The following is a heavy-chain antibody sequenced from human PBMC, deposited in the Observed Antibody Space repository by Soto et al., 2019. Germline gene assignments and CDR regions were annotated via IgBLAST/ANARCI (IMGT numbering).Heavy chain of an antibody. J-gene: IGHJ4*02. CDR2: ISYDGSNK. V-gene: IGHV3-30-3*01. CDR3: ARAIAVAGTFDY. D-gene: IGHD6-19*01. CDR1: GFTFSSYA. Sequence: GGSLRLSCAASGFTFSSYAMHWVRQAPGKGLEWVAVISYDGSNKYYADSVKGRFTISRDNSKNTLYLQMNSLRAEGTAVYYCARAIAVAGTFDYWGQGTLVTVSS.